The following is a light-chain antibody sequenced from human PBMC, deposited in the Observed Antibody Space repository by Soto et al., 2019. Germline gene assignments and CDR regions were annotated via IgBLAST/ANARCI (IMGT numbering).Light chain of an antibody. V-gene: IGKV3-11*01. J-gene: IGKJ5*01. CDR3: QQRSNWPPT. Sequence: EVVLTQSPATLSLSPGERATLSCRARQNVITSLAWYQQKPGQAPRLLIYDASNRATGIPARFSGSGSGTDFTLTISSLEPEDFAVYYCQQRSNWPPTFGQGTRLEIK. CDR1: QNVITS. CDR2: DAS.